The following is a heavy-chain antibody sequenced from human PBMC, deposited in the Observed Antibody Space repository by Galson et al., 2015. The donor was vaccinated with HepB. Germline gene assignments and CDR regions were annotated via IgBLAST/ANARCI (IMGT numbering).Heavy chain of an antibody. CDR1: GFTFSRHW. D-gene: IGHD2-15*01. CDR2: IYTGGDT. Sequence: SLRLSCAASGFTFSRHWMHWVRQAPGKGLECVSVIYTGGDTTYADSVTGRFTLSGDNSKNTVYLQMNSLRGDDTAVYYCATSTKWSGYFDYWGRGTLVTVSS. V-gene: IGHV3-53*01. J-gene: IGHJ4*02. CDR3: ATSTKWSGYFDY.